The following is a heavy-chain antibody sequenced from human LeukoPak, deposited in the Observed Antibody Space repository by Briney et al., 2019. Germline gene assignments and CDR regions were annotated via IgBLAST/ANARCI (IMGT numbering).Heavy chain of an antibody. CDR2: INSDGINT. V-gene: IGHV3-74*01. CDR1: GFTFSNYW. D-gene: IGHD6-13*01. J-gene: IGHJ4*02. Sequence: GGSLRLSCAASGFTFSNYWMHWVRQAPGKGLVWVSRINSDGINTSYADSVKGRFTISRDNAKNTLNLQMNSLRAEDTAVYYCARGRQLAQFDYWGQGTLVTVSS. CDR3: ARGRQLAQFDY.